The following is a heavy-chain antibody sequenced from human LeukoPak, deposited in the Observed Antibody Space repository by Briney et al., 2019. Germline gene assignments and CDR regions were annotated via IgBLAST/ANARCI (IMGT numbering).Heavy chain of an antibody. V-gene: IGHV1-69*05. CDR3: ARGARGPGGHYYDYVWGSYRYHYFDY. CDR2: IIPIFGTA. CDR1: GGTFSSYA. Sequence: ASVKVSCKASGGTFSSYAISWVRQAPGQGLEWMGGIIPIFGTANYAQKFQGRVTITTDESTSTAYTELSSLRSEDTAVYYCARGARGPGGHYYDYVWGSYRYHYFDYWGQGTLVTVSS. D-gene: IGHD3-16*02. J-gene: IGHJ4*02.